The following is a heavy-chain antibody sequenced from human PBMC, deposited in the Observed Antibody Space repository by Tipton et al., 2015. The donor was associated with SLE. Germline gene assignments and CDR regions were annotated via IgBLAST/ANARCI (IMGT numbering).Heavy chain of an antibody. D-gene: IGHD2-15*01. Sequence: QSGAEVKKPGASVRVSCKAYGYSFKYYALHWVRQAPGQSLEWMGWINAGDGDTKYSENFQGRVTFTRDTSASTAYMDLSSLTSEDTAVYYCARLRIMVTATQYYFYYGMDVWGQGTSVTVSS. CDR3: ARLRIMVTATQYYFYYGMDV. CDR2: INAGDGDT. CDR1: GYSFKYYA. V-gene: IGHV1-3*01. J-gene: IGHJ6*02.